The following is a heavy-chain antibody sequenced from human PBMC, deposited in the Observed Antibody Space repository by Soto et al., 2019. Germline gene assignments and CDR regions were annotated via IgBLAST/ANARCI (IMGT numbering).Heavy chain of an antibody. CDR3: AASCVACGGFNYYGMDV. J-gene: IGHJ6*02. CDR2: IYYSGST. V-gene: IGHV4-31*03. D-gene: IGHD5-12*01. CDR1: GGSISSGGYY. Sequence: QVQLQESGPGLVKPSQTLSLTCTVSGGSISSGGYYWSWIRQHPGKGLEWIGYIYYSGSTYYNPXLNSRVTISVDXSXNXXSLTLSSVTAADTAVYYCAASCVACGGFNYYGMDVWGQGTTVTVSS.